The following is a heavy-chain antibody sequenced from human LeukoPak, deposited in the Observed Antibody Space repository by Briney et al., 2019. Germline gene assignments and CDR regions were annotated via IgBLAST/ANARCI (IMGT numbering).Heavy chain of an antibody. CDR3: ARDLGGVTTGHDAFDI. D-gene: IGHD1-1*01. CDR2: IYYSGST. V-gene: IGHV4-59*01. CDR1: GCSISSYY. J-gene: IGHJ3*02. Sequence: SGTLSLTCTVSGCSISSYYWSWIRQPPGKGLEWIGYIYYSGSTNYNPSLKSRVTILVDTSNNQFSLRLSSVTAADTAVYYCARDLGGVTTGHDAFDIWGQGTMVTVAS.